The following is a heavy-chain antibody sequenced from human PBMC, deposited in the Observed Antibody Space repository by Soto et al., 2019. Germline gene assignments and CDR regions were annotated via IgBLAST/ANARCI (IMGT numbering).Heavy chain of an antibody. CDR1: GYTFTSYY. J-gene: IGHJ6*02. CDR2: INPSGGST. V-gene: IGHV1-46*01. CDR3: ARDIVVVVAATDYYYGMDV. Sequence: GASLKVSCKASGYTFTSYYMHWVRQAPGQGLEWMGIINPSGGSTSYAQKFQGRVTMTRDTSTSTVYMELSSLRSEDTAVYYCARDIVVVVAATDYYYGMDVWGQGTTVTVSS. D-gene: IGHD2-15*01.